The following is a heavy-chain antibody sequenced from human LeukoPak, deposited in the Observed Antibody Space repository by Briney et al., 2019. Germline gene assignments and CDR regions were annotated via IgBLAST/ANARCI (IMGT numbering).Heavy chain of an antibody. Sequence: GGSLRLSCTASGFTFSGSAMHWVRQASRKGLEWVGRIRSKANSYATVYAASVKGRFTISRDDSKNTAYPQMNSLKTEDTAVYYCTSGLSVRRSNNTPVDYWGQGTLVTVSS. CDR1: GFTFSGSA. CDR3: TSGLSVRRSNNTPVDY. D-gene: IGHD1-1*01. CDR2: IRSKANSYAT. V-gene: IGHV3-73*01. J-gene: IGHJ4*02.